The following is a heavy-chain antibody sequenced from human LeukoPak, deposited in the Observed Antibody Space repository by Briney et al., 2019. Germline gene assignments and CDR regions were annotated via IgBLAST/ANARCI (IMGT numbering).Heavy chain of an antibody. CDR1: GFTFSSYW. CDR2: ISSSSSYI. D-gene: IGHD1-26*01. V-gene: IGHV3-21*01. CDR3: ARKPLVGATHSIDY. Sequence: GGSLRLSCAASGFTFSSYWMNWVRQAPGKGLEWVSSISSSSSYIYYADSVKGRFTISRDNAKNSLYLQMNSLRAEDTAVYYCARKPLVGATHSIDYWGQGTLVTVSS. J-gene: IGHJ4*02.